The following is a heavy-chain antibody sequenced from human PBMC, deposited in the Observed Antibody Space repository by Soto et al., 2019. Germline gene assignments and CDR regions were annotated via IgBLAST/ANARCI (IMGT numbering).Heavy chain of an antibody. Sequence: KTSETLSLTCAVYGGSFSGYYWSWIRQPPGKGLEWIGEINHSGSTNYNPSLKSRVTISVDTSKNQFSLKLSPVTAADTAVYYCARGGGEAILRFLEWSRDYGMDVWGQGTTVTVSS. CDR2: INHSGST. V-gene: IGHV4-34*01. CDR1: GGSFSGYY. D-gene: IGHD3-3*01. J-gene: IGHJ6*02. CDR3: ARGGGEAILRFLEWSRDYGMDV.